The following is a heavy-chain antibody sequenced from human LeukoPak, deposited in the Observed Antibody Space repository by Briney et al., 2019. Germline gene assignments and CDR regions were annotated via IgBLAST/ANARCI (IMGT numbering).Heavy chain of an antibody. J-gene: IGHJ6*02. CDR1: GYTFTSYG. CDR2: ISAYNGNT. V-gene: IGHV1-18*01. CDR3: ARVSYYDSSGYYYGPYYGMDV. Sequence: RASVKVSCKASGYTFTSYGISWVRQAPGQGLEWMGWISAYNGNTNYAQKLQGRVTMTTDTSTSTAYMELRSLRSDDTAVYYCARVSYYDSSGYYYGPYYGMDVWGQGTTVTVSS. D-gene: IGHD3-22*01.